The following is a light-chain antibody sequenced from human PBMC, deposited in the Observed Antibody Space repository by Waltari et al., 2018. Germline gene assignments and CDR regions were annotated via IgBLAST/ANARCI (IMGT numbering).Light chain of an antibody. J-gene: IGLJ3*02. CDR2: EGS. CDR1: SSDVGSYTL. CDR3: CSYAGSSTPWV. V-gene: IGLV2-23*01. Sequence: QSALTPPASVSGPPGQSITIPCTGTSSDVGSYTLVSWYQQHPGKAPKLMIYEGSKRPSGVSNRFSGSKSGNTASLTISGLQAEDEADYYCCSYAGSSTPWVFGGGTKLTVL.